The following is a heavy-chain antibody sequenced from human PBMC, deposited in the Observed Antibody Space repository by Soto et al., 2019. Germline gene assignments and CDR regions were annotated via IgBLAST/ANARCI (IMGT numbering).Heavy chain of an antibody. D-gene: IGHD2-2*01. CDR3: AEDGGGDCSSTSYFSHY. J-gene: IGHJ4*02. CDR2: LGACDART. Sequence: PEGTLRLPCVASASTFSNYAMSWVRQVPGTGLERVSTLGACDARTYYADSVKGRFTISRDNSKNTLYLQMNTLRADATAVSYCAEDGGGDCSSTSYFSHYWGKGTLVTVSS. V-gene: IGHV3-23*01. CDR1: ASTFSNYA.